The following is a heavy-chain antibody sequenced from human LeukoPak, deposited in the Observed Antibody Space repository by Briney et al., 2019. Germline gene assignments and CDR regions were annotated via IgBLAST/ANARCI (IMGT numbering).Heavy chain of an antibody. CDR1: GYTFTGYY. D-gene: IGHD3-22*01. Sequence: ASVKVSCKASGYTFTGYYMNWVRQAPGQGLEWMGWINPNSGGTNYAQKFQGRVIMTRDTSISTAYMELSRLRSDDTAVYYCARTPLYSDSSGYYYMTSYYFDYWGQGTLVTVSS. J-gene: IGHJ4*02. V-gene: IGHV1-2*02. CDR2: INPNSGGT. CDR3: ARTPLYSDSSGYYYMTSYYFDY.